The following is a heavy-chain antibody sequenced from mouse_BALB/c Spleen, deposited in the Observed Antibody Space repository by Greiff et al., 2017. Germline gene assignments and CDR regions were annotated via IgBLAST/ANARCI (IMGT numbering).Heavy chain of an antibody. CDR1: GYSFTSYY. V-gene: IGHV1S135*01. CDR3: ARGKYGNYLDY. J-gene: IGHJ2*01. D-gene: IGHD2-10*02. Sequence: VQLQQSGPELMKPGASVKISCKASGYSFTSYYMHWVKQSHGKSLEWIGYIDPFNGGTSYNQKFKGKATLTVDKSSSTAYMHLSSLTSEDSAVYYCARGKYGNYLDYWGQGTTLTVSS. CDR2: IDPFNGGT.